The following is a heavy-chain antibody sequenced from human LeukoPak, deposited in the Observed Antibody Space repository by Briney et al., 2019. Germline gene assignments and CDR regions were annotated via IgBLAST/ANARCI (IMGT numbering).Heavy chain of an antibody. CDR1: GGTFSSYT. CDR2: IIPILGIA. Sequence: SVKVSCKASGGTFSSYTISWVRQAPGQGLEWMGRIIPILGIANYAQKFQGRVTITADKSTSTAYMELSSLRSEDTAVYYCARGIVVVVAATRYYYYGMDVWGQGTTATVSS. D-gene: IGHD2-15*01. V-gene: IGHV1-69*02. J-gene: IGHJ6*02. CDR3: ARGIVVVVAATRYYYYGMDV.